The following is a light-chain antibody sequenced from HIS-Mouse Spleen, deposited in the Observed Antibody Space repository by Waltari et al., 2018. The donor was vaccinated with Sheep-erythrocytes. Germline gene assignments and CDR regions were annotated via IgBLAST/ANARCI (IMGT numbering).Light chain of an antibody. CDR2: AAS. V-gene: IGKV1-9*01. J-gene: IGKJ2*01. CDR3: QQLNSYPHT. Sequence: DIQLTQSPSFLSASVGDRVTITCRASQGISSYLAWYQQKPGQAPNLLIYAASTLQSGVPSRFSVSGSGTEFTLTISSLQPEDFATYYCQQLNSYPHTFGQGTKLEIK. CDR1: QGISSY.